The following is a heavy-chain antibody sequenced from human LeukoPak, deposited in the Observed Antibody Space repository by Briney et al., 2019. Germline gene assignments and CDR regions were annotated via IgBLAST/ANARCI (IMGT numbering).Heavy chain of an antibody. CDR2: IQNDGSNE. V-gene: IGHV3-30*02. D-gene: IGHD4-23*01. Sequence: PGGSLRLSCAASGFTFRSYGMHWVRQAPGKGLEWVAYIQNDGSNEQYADSVKGRFSISRDSSKNILYLQMNSLRAEDTAVYYCARDTQPLTTVVAPGYWGQGTLVTVSS. J-gene: IGHJ4*02. CDR3: ARDTQPLTTVVAPGY. CDR1: GFTFRSYG.